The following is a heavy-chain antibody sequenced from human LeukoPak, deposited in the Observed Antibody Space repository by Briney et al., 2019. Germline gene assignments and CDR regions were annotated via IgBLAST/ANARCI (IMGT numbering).Heavy chain of an antibody. D-gene: IGHD6-13*01. CDR2: IRHGGSSN. V-gene: IGHV3-30*02. CDR3: AKDSSRWSFDY. CDR1: GFTFSSYW. Sequence: GRSLRLSCAASGFTFSSYWMSWVRQAPGKGLEWVAFIRHGGSSNSYADSVKGRFTISRDNTKNTLYLQMNSLRTEDTAVYYCAKDSSRWSFDYWGQGTLVTVSS. J-gene: IGHJ4*02.